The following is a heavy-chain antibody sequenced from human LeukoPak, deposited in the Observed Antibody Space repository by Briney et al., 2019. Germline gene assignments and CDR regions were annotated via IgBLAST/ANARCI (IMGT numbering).Heavy chain of an antibody. CDR3: AREIYDILTGYLSRTTDYYYYYMDV. J-gene: IGHJ6*03. D-gene: IGHD3-9*01. V-gene: IGHV1-69*06. CDR1: GGTFSSYA. CDR2: IVPIFGTA. Sequence: ASVKVSCKASGGTFSSYAISWVRQAPGQGLEWMGGIVPIFGTANYAQKFQDRVTITADKSTSTAYMELSSLRSEDTAVYYCAREIYDILTGYLSRTTDYYYYYMDVWGKGTTVTVSS.